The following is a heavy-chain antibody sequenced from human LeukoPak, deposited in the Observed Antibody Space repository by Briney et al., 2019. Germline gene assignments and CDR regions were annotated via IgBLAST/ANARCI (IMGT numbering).Heavy chain of an antibody. V-gene: IGHV4-59*12. CDR1: GGSISSNY. D-gene: IGHD2-21*02. CDR2: IDYRGTT. J-gene: IGHJ4*02. CDR3: ARGGFYCGGDCYVDY. Sequence: PSETLSLTCTVSGGSISSNYWSWIRQPPGKRLEWIGYIDYRGTTNYNPSLKSRVTISVDTSKNQFSLKLSSVTAADTAVYYCARGGFYCGGDCYVDYWGQGTLVTVSS.